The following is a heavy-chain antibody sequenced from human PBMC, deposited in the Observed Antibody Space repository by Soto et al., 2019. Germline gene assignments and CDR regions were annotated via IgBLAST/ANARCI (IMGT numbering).Heavy chain of an antibody. J-gene: IGHJ4*02. CDR2: ISGSGGST. CDR1: GFTFSSYA. Sequence: EVQLLESGGGLVQPGGSLRLSCAASGFTFSSYAMSWVRQAPGKGLEWVLAISGSGGSTYYADSVKGRFTISRDNFKNTLYLQMNSLRAQDTAVYYCAKAAERVYGGQGDYLGQGTLVTVSS. D-gene: IGHD4-17*01. V-gene: IGHV3-23*01. CDR3: AKAAERVYGGQGDY.